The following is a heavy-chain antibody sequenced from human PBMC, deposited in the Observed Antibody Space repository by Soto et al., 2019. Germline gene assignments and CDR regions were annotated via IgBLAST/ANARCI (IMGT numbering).Heavy chain of an antibody. D-gene: IGHD3-10*01. CDR1: GYTFTSYG. CDR2: ISAYNGNT. Sequence: QVQLVQSGAEVKKPGASVKDSCMASGYTFTSYGITWVRQAPGQGLGWMGWISAYNGNTNYAQKLLGRVTMTTHTSTSTAYWELRSLRSDDTAAYYCVRAYYYGSGPWYWGQGTLVPVSS. J-gene: IGHJ4*02. V-gene: IGHV1-18*01. CDR3: VRAYYYGSGPWY.